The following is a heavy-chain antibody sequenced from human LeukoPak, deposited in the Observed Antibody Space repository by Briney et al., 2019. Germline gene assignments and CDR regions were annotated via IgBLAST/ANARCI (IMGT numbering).Heavy chain of an antibody. J-gene: IGHJ4*02. Sequence: WASVTVSCKASGYTFTSYGISWVRQAPGQGLEWMGWISAYNGNTNYAQKLQGRVTMTTDTSTSTAYMELRSLRSDDTAVYYCARARITIFGVVIPDFDYWGQGTLVTVSS. CDR2: ISAYNGNT. D-gene: IGHD3-3*01. CDR3: ARARITIFGVVIPDFDY. V-gene: IGHV1-18*01. CDR1: GYTFTSYG.